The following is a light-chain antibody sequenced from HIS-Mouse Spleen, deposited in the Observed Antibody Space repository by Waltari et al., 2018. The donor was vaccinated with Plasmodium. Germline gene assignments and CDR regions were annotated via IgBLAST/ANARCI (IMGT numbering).Light chain of an antibody. CDR2: EDS. CDR3: YSTDSSGNHRV. CDR1: ALPKKY. J-gene: IGLJ3*02. V-gene: IGLV3-10*01. Sequence: SYELTQPPSVSVSPGQTARITCSGDALPKKYAYWYQQKSGQAPVLVIYEDSKRPSGIPERFSGSSSGKMATLTISGAQVEDEADHYCYSTDSSGNHRVFGGGTKLTVL.